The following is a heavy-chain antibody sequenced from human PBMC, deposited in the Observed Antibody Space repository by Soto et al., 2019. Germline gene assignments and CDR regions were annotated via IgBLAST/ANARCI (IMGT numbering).Heavy chain of an antibody. Sequence: QVQLVQSGAEVRKPGASVTISCRASGYDFLYYTMHWVRQAPGQGLEWMGWLNPGNGNTRSSQRLKGRVTITRDTPTKTAYMELSSLKSEDTAVYFCARDYGGHSRGLEYWGQGTLVTVS. CDR1: GYDFLYYT. CDR2: LNPGNGNT. J-gene: IGHJ4*02. D-gene: IGHD2-21*02. V-gene: IGHV1-3*01. CDR3: ARDYGGHSRGLEY.